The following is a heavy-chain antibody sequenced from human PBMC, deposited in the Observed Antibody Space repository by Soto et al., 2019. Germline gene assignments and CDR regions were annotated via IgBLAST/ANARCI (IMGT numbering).Heavy chain of an antibody. Sequence: SETLSLTCTVSSGSINPYSWSWIRQAPGKGLEWIGFIFYNGTSNYNPSLKSRVTVSVETSKNHFSLKVKSVTAADTAVYYCARQVRQWGIFDYWGQGTLVTVSS. CDR1: SGSINPYS. CDR3: ARQVRQWGIFDY. D-gene: IGHD3-16*01. CDR2: IFYNGTS. J-gene: IGHJ4*02. V-gene: IGHV4-59*08.